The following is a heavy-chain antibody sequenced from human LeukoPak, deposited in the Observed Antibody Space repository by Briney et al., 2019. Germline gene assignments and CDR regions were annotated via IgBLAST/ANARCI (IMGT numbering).Heavy chain of an antibody. CDR1: GGSISTYY. CDR2: ISTSGDT. V-gene: IGHV4-4*07. D-gene: IGHD7-27*01. Sequence: PSETLSLTCTVSGGSISTYYCSWIRQPAGKGLEWIGRISTSGDTNYNPSLKSRVTMSVDTSKNQFSLKLSSVTAADTAVYYCARVTGYTDWFDPWGQGTLVTVSS. J-gene: IGHJ5*02. CDR3: ARVTGYTDWFDP.